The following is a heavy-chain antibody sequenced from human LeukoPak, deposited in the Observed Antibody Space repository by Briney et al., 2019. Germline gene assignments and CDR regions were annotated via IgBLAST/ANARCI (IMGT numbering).Heavy chain of an antibody. CDR1: GFTFSSYG. CDR2: ISYDGSNK. V-gene: IGHV3-30*18. CDR3: AKNYFDY. J-gene: IGHJ4*02. Sequence: GGSLRLSCAASGFTFSSYGMHWVRQAPGKGLEWVAVISYDGSNKYYADSVKGRFTISRDNSKNTLYLQMNSLRAEDTAVYYCAKNYFDYWGQGTLVTVSS.